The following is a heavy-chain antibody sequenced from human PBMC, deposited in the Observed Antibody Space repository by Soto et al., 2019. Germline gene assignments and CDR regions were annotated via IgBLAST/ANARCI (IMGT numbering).Heavy chain of an antibody. CDR2: INAGNGNT. CDR3: ASGYQLLSSISWFDP. V-gene: IGHV1-3*01. CDR1: GYTFTSYA. Sequence: ASVKVSCKASGYTFTSYAMHWVRQAPGQRLEWMGWINAGNGNTKYSQKFQGRVTITRDTSASTAYMELSSLRSEDTAVYYCASGYQLLSSISWFDPWGQGTLVTSPQ. D-gene: IGHD2-2*01. J-gene: IGHJ5*02.